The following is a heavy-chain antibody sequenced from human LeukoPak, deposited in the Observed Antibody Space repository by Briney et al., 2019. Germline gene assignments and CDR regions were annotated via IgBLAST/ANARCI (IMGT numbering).Heavy chain of an antibody. V-gene: IGHV4-59*01. CDR2: IYYSGST. Sequence: SETPSLTCTVSGGSISSYYWSWIRQPPGKGLEWVGYIYYSGSTNYNPSLKSRVTISVDTSKNQFSLKLSSVTAADTAVYYCARAKQGDCSSTSCYFGYYYYYMDVWGKGTTVTVSS. D-gene: IGHD2-2*01. CDR3: ARAKQGDCSSTSCYFGYYYYYMDV. J-gene: IGHJ6*03. CDR1: GGSISSYY.